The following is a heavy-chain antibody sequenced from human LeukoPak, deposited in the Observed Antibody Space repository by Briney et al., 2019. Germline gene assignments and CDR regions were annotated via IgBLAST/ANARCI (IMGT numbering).Heavy chain of an antibody. D-gene: IGHD6-13*01. J-gene: IGHJ4*02. CDR2: IDQDGSEE. CDR1: GLTFSSYW. Sequence: GGSLRLSCAASGLTFSSYWMSWVRQALGKGLEWVANIDQDGSEEYYLDSVKGRFTISRDNAKNSLYLQMNSLRTEDTAVYYCARELKGVIAAAASEFDYWGQGTLVTVSS. CDR3: ARELKGVIAAAASEFDY. V-gene: IGHV3-7*01.